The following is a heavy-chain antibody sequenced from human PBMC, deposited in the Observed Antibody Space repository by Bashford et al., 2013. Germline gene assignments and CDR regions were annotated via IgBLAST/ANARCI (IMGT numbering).Heavy chain of an antibody. CDR2: IYPGDSDT. D-gene: IGHD5-12*01. V-gene: IGHV5-51*01. CDR1: GYSFTSYW. Sequence: GESLKISCKGSGYSFTSYWIGWVRQMPGKGLEWMGIIYPGDSDTRYSPSFQGQVTISADKSISTAYLQWSSLKASDTAMYYCATSGYSGYDYRYYYYYYGMDVWGRTGPRSPSPQ. CDR3: ATSGYSGYDYRYYYYYYGMDV. J-gene: IGHJ6*04.